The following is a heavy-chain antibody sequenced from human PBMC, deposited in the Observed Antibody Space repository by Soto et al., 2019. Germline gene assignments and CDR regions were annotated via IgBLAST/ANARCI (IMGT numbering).Heavy chain of an antibody. CDR3: AHYVSASPAGWFDP. J-gene: IGHJ5*02. V-gene: IGHV2-5*02. Sequence: QITLKESGPTLVKPTQTLTLTCSFSGLSLSTSGEAVGWIRHPPGKALEWLALIYWDDDKLFNPTLKTRLTITKDTSKNQVVLTLTNMDPVDTATYSCAHYVSASPAGWFDPWGQGILVTVSS. CDR1: GLSLSTSGEA. D-gene: IGHD3-10*01. CDR2: IYWDDDK.